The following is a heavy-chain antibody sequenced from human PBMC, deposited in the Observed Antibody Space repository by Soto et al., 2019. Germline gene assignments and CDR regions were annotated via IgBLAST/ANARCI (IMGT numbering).Heavy chain of an antibody. CDR3: ARSLRHYDILTGLYYYYGMDV. Sequence: QVQLVQSGAEVKKPGASVKVSCKASGYTFTGYYMHWVRQAPGQGLEWMGWINPNSGGTNYAQKFQGWVTMTRDTPISTAYMELSRLRSDDTAVYYCARSLRHYDILTGLYYYYGMDVWGQGTTVTVSS. D-gene: IGHD3-9*01. CDR1: GYTFTGYY. CDR2: INPNSGGT. J-gene: IGHJ6*02. V-gene: IGHV1-2*04.